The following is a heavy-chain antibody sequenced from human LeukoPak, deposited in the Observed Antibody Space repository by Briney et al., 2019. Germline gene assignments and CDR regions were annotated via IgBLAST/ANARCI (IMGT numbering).Heavy chain of an antibody. D-gene: IGHD6-13*01. CDR1: GFTFSGYS. V-gene: IGHV4-59*08. CDR2: IFYSGSP. CDR3: ARVGHIAAAGTYDY. J-gene: IGHJ4*02. Sequence: GSLRLSCAASGFTFSGYSMNWVRQAPGKGLEWIGNIFYSGSPNYNPSLKSRVTVSFDTSENQFSLNLSSVTAADTAVYYCARVGHIAAAGTYDYWGQGTLVTVSS.